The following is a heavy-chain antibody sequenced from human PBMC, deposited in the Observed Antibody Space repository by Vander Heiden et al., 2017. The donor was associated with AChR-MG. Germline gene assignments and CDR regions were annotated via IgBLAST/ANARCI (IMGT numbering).Heavy chain of an antibody. CDR2: IYSSGTT. CDR1: GDSTPRADYY. D-gene: IGHD4-17*01. J-gene: IGHJ4*02. V-gene: IGHV4-30-4*01. CDR3: AVITDYGDHLFDY. Sequence: QVQLKESGPGLAKPSQTLSLSCSVSGDSTPRADYYWTWLRQAPGKGLEYIGYIYSSGTTYYSPSLKSQVTFSLDTSKNQFSLTLRSVTAADTAVYYCAVITDYGDHLFDYWGQGTLVTVST.